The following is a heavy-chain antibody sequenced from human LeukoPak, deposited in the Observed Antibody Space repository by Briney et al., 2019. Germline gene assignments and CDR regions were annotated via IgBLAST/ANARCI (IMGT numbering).Heavy chain of an antibody. CDR3: ARESGSYQYYFDY. V-gene: IGHV4-59*01. D-gene: IGHD1-26*01. CDR1: SGSISSYY. Sequence: MPSETLSLTCTVSSGSISSYYWSWIRQPPGKGLEWIGYIYYSGSTNYNPSLKSRVTISVDTSKNQFSLKLSSVTAADTAVYYCARESGSYQYYFDYWGQGTLVTVSS. J-gene: IGHJ4*02. CDR2: IYYSGST.